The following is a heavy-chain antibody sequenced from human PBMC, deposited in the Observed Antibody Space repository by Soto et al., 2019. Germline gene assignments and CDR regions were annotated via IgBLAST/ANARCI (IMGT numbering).Heavy chain of an antibody. CDR1: GGSISSGGYY. CDR3: ASWMVRGASRMDV. Sequence: SETLSLTCTVSGGSISSGGYYWSWIRQHPGKGLEWIGYIYYTGSIYYNPSLKSRVTISVDTSKNQFSLKLSSVTAADTAVYYCASWMVRGASRMDVWGQGTTVTVSS. D-gene: IGHD3-10*01. J-gene: IGHJ6*02. V-gene: IGHV4-31*03. CDR2: IYYTGSI.